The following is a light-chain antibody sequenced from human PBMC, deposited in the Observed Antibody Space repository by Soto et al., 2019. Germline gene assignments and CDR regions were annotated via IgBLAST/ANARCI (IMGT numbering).Light chain of an antibody. CDR1: RNDVGGWNY. CDR3: GSYDVSNVVL. CDR2: EVT. J-gene: IGLJ3*02. Sequence: QSVLTQRPSASGSPGQSVTISFTGTRNDVGGWNYVSWYQQHPGKVPKLLIFEVTRRPSGVPDRFSGSKSGNTAYLTVSGLRTEDEARLYCGSYDVSNVVLFGGGTKLTVL. V-gene: IGLV2-8*01.